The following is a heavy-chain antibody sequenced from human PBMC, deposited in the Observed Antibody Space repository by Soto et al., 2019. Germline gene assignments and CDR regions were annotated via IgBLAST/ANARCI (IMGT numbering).Heavy chain of an antibody. CDR3: ARVGAGGAYYYYGMDV. D-gene: IGHD3-16*01. J-gene: IGHJ6*02. CDR1: GFTFSSYG. Sequence: QVQLVESGGGVVQPGRSLRLSCAASGFTFSSYGMHWVRQAPGKVLEWVAVIWYDGSNKYYADSVKGRFTISRDNSKNTLYLQMNSLRAEDTAVYYCARVGAGGAYYYYGMDVWGQGTTVTVSS. CDR2: IWYDGSNK. V-gene: IGHV3-33*01.